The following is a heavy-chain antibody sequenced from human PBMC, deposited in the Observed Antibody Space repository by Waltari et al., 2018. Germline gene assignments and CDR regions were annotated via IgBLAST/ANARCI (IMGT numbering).Heavy chain of an antibody. CDR3: ARDRGRGLYFDS. J-gene: IGHJ4*02. V-gene: IGHV4-4*02. Sequence: WWSWVRQSPEKGLEWIGQIHRSGRTYYNPSLESRVSVSMDTSNNKFFLKLSSAIAADTVVYYCARDRGRGLYFDSWGQGTLVTVSP. CDR1: W. D-gene: IGHD2-15*01. CDR2: IHRSGRT.